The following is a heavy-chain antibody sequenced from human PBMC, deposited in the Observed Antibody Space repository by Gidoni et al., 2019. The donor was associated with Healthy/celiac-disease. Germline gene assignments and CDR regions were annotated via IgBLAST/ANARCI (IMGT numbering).Heavy chain of an antibody. Sequence: QVQLQESGPGLVKPSETLSLTCTVSGGSISSYYWSWIRQPPGKGLEWIGYIYYSGSTNYNPSLKSRVTISVDTSKNQFSLKLSSVTAADTAVYYCARAWAPHIAVAGRYYYYGMDVWGQGTTVTVSS. D-gene: IGHD6-19*01. CDR3: ARAWAPHIAVAGRYYYYGMDV. J-gene: IGHJ6*02. V-gene: IGHV4-59*01. CDR2: IYYSGST. CDR1: GGSISSYY.